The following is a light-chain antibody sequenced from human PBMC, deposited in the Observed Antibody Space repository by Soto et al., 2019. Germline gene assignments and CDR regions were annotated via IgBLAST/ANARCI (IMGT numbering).Light chain of an antibody. CDR3: CSYAGRSTLTV. V-gene: IGLV2-23*02. CDR1: SSDVGSYNL. CDR2: EVT. J-gene: IGLJ3*02. Sequence: QSVLTQPASVSGSPGQSITISCTGTSSDVGSYNLVSWYQQHPGKAPKLMIYEVTKRPSGVSNRFSGSKSGNTASLTISGLQAEDDADYYCCSYAGRSTLTVFGGGTKLTVL.